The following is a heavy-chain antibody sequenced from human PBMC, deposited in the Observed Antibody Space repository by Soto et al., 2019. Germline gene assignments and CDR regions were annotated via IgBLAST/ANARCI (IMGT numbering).Heavy chain of an antibody. CDR3: ARAGGVCFSNGMDV. V-gene: IGHV1-8*01. D-gene: IGHD2-8*01. CDR2: MNPNSGNT. CDR1: GYTFTSYD. J-gene: IGHJ6*04. Sequence: ASVKVSCKASGYTFTSYDINWVRQATGQGLEWMGWMNPNSGNTGYAQKFQGRVTMTRNTSINTAYMELSSLISEDTAVYYCARAGGVCFSNGMDVWGIWTIFIVSS.